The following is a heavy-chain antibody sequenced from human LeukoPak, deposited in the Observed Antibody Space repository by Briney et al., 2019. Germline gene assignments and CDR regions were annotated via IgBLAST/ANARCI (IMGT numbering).Heavy chain of an antibody. CDR2: IYHSGST. J-gene: IGHJ4*02. D-gene: IGHD3-3*01. Sequence: SETLSLTCTVSGYSISSGYYWGWIRQPPGKGLEWIGSIYHSGSTNYNPSLKSRVTISVDTSKNQFSLKLSSVTAADTAVYYCARAPSLRFLEWLREYYFDYWGQGTLVTVSS. CDR1: GYSISSGYY. V-gene: IGHV4-38-2*02. CDR3: ARAPSLRFLEWLREYYFDY.